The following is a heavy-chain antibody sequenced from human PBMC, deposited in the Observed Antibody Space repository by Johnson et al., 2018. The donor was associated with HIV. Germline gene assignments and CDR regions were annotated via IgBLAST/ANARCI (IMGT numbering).Heavy chain of an antibody. CDR2: IKQDGSEK. V-gene: IGHV3-7*01. CDR3: TGGWYNLSAFDI. D-gene: IGHD6-19*01. J-gene: IGHJ3*02. Sequence: MQLVESGGGLVHPGGSLRVSCASSGFSFSRYWMSWVRQAPGKGLEWVANIKQDGSEKYYVDSVKGRFTISRDNAKNSLYLQMSSLRAEDTAVYYCTGGWYNLSAFDIWGQGTMVTVSS. CDR1: GFSFSRYW.